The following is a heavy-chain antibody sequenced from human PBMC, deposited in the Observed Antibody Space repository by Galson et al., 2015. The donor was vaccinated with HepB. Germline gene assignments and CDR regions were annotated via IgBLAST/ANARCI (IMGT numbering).Heavy chain of an antibody. CDR3: ARESTVTTLIVDY. Sequence: SLRLSCAASGFTFSRYSMNWVRQAPGKGLEWVSYISSSSSSSTIYYADSVKGRFTISRDNAKNSLYLQMNSLRDEDTAVYYCARESTVTTLIVDYWGQGTLVTVSS. CDR1: GFTFSRYS. CDR2: ISSSSSSSTI. V-gene: IGHV3-48*02. J-gene: IGHJ4*02. D-gene: IGHD4-17*01.